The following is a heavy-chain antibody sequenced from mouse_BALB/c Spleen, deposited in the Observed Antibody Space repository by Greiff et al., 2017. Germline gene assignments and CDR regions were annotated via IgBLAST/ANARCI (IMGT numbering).Heavy chain of an antibody. CDR1: GFTFSDYY. V-gene: IGHV5-4*02. J-gene: IGHJ4*01. D-gene: IGHD2-4*01. CDR3: ARASTMIAAEAMDY. Sequence: EVKLMESGGGLVKPGGSLKLSCAASGFTFSDYYMYWVRQSPEKRLEWVASISDGGSYTYYPDSVKGRFTISRDNAKNNLYLQMNSLTSEDTAMYYCARASTMIAAEAMDYWGQGTSVTVSS. CDR2: ISDGGSYT.